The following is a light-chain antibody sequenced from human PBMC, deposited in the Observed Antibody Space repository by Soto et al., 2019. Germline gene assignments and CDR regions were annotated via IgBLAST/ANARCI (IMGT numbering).Light chain of an antibody. CDR3: QQYNRYSPT. J-gene: IGKJ1*01. V-gene: IGKV1-5*01. CDR1: QSIGSW. Sequence: DFQMTQSPSTLSASVGDRVTITCRASQSIGSWLAWYQEKPGKAPKLLIYDASSLESGVPSRFSGGRSGTEFILTISGLQPADFATYYCQQYNRYSPTFGQGTKVEIK. CDR2: DAS.